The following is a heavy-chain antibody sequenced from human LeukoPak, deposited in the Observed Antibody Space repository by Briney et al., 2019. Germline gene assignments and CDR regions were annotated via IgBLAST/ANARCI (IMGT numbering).Heavy chain of an antibody. V-gene: IGHV1-69*13. J-gene: IGHJ4*02. CDR1: GYTFTSYG. D-gene: IGHD3-16*02. CDR3: ARARYDYVWGSYRD. CDR2: IIPIFGTA. Sequence: GAPVKVSCKASGYTFTSYGISWVRQAPGQGLEWMGGIIPIFGTANYAQKFQGRVTITADESTSTAYMELSSLRSEDTAVYYCARARYDYVWGSYRDWGQGTLVTVSS.